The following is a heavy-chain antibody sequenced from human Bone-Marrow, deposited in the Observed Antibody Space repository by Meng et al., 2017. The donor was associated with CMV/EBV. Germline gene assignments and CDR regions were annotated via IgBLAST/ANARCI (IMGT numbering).Heavy chain of an antibody. CDR3: ARVVGLHFDY. V-gene: IGHV3-53*01. J-gene: IGHJ4*02. CDR2: IYSAGHT. D-gene: IGHD2-15*01. Sequence: LSLVAFGFPCITKYMSWVRQAPGNGLEWVSVIYSAGHTSYADSVKARFTISRDNSKNTLHFQMNRLRAEDSAVYYCARVVGLHFDYWGQGTLVTVSS. CDR1: GFPCITKY.